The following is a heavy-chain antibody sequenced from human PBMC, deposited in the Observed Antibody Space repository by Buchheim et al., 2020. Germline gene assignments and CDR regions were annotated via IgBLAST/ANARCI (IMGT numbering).Heavy chain of an antibody. CDR3: ARDRSYYDSSGYFQFDY. D-gene: IGHD3-22*01. V-gene: IGHV3-30-3*01. Sequence: QVQLVESGGGVVQPGRSLRLSCAASGFTFSSYAMHWVRQAPGKGLEWVAVISYDGSNKYYADSVKGRFPISRDTSKNTLYLQMNSLRAEDTAVYYCARDRSYYDSSGYFQFDYWGQGTL. CDR1: GFTFSSYA. J-gene: IGHJ4*02. CDR2: ISYDGSNK.